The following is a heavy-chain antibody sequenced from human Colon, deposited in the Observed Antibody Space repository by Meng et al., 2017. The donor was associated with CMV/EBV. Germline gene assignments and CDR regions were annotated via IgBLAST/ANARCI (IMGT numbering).Heavy chain of an antibody. CDR1: FTFNEYA. V-gene: IGHV3-30-3*01. CDR3: ARGAVTLTSLNDAFDI. CDR2: ISYAGDNA. J-gene: IGHJ3*02. D-gene: IGHD4-17*01. Sequence: FTFNEYAIYWVRQAPGKGLEWVALISYAGDNAYYADSVKGRFTISRDDSKNTVNLQMKSLTPEDTAVYYCARGAVTLTSLNDAFDIWGQGSMVTVSS.